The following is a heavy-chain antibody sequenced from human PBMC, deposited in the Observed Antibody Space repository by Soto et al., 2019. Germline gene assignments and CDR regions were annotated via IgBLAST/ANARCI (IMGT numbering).Heavy chain of an antibody. CDR3: AKLEWLVRSYFDY. CDR1: GFTFSSYA. J-gene: IGHJ4*02. CDR2: ISGSGGST. V-gene: IGHV3-23*01. Sequence: EVQLLESGGGSVQPGGSLRLSCAASGFTFSSYAMSWVRQAPGKGLEWVSAISGSGGSTYYADSVKGRFTISRDNSKNTLYLQMNSLRAEDTAVYYCAKLEWLVRSYFDYWGQGTLVTVSS. D-gene: IGHD6-19*01.